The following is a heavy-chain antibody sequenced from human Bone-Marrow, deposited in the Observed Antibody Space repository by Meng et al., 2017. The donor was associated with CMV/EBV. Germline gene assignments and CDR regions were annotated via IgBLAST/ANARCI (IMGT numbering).Heavy chain of an antibody. V-gene: IGHV4-34*01. J-gene: IGHJ3*02. CDR3: ARVSTARWRGAFDI. CDR2: INHSGST. CDR1: GGSFSGYY. Sequence: SETLSLTCAVYGGSFSGYYWSWIRQPPGKGLEWIGEINHSGSTNYNPSLKSRVTISVDTSKNQFSLKLSSVTAADTAVYYCARVSTARWRGAFDIWGQGTRVTV. D-gene: IGHD2-15*01.